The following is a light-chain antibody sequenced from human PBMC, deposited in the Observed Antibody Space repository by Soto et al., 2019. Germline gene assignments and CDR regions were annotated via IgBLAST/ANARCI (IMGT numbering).Light chain of an antibody. J-gene: IGLJ2*01. CDR2: EVS. CDR1: SSDVGGYNY. Sequence: QSALTQPASVSGSPGQSITISCTRTSSDVGGYNYVSWYQQHPGKAPKLMIYEVSTRPSGVSNRFSGSKSGNTASLTISGLQAEDEADYYCSSYTSSTTVVFGGGTQLTVL. V-gene: IGLV2-14*01. CDR3: SSYTSSTTVV.